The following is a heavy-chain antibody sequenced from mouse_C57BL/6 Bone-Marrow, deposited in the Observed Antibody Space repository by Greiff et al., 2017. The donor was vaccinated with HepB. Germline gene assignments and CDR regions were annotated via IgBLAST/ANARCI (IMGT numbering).Heavy chain of an antibody. CDR1: GYSITSGYY. CDR2: ISYDGSN. CDR3: ARAPLYLYAMDY. Sequence: EVKLQESGPGLVKPSQSLSLTCSVTGYSITSGYYWNWIRQFPGNKLEWMGYISYDGSNNYNPSLKNRISITRDTSKNQFFLKLNSVTTEDTATYYCARAPLYLYAMDYWGQGTSVTVSS. J-gene: IGHJ4*01. D-gene: IGHD5-1*01. V-gene: IGHV3-6*01.